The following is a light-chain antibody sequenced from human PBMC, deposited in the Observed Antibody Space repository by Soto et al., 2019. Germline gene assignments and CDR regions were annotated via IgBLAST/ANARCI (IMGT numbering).Light chain of an antibody. CDR2: GAT. CDR1: QSISSDY. Sequence: EIVLTQSPGTLSLSPGERATLSCRASQSISSDYLAWYQQKPGQAPRLLIYGATNRAPGIPDRFSGSGSGTAFTLTISRLESEDFGVYHCQQYSLAPRTFGGGTKVEIK. V-gene: IGKV3-20*01. J-gene: IGKJ4*01. CDR3: QQYSLAPRT.